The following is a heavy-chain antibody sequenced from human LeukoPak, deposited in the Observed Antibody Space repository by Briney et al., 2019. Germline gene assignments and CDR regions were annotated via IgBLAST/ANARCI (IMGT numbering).Heavy chain of an antibody. V-gene: IGHV4-38-2*02. D-gene: IGHD1-26*01. Sequence: SETLSLTCTVSGYSISSGYYWGWIRQPPGKGLEWIGSIYHSGSTYYNPSLKSRVTISVDTPKNQFSLKLSSVTAADTAVYSCARVRVGSYLDYWRQGTLVTVSS. CDR1: GYSISSGYY. J-gene: IGHJ4*02. CDR3: ARVRVGSYLDY. CDR2: IYHSGST.